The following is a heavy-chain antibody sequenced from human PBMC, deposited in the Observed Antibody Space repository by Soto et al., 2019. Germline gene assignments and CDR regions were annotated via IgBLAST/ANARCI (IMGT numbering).Heavy chain of an antibody. V-gene: IGHV3-30-3*01. CDR3: ARNYDFWSGYYQVGY. Sequence: QVQLVESGGGVVQPGRSLRLSCAASGFTFSSYAMHWVRQAPGKGLEWVAVISYDGSNKYYADSVKGRFTISRDNSKNTLYLQMNSLRAEDTAVYYCARNYDFWSGYYQVGYWGQGTLVTVSS. J-gene: IGHJ4*02. CDR1: GFTFSSYA. CDR2: ISYDGSNK. D-gene: IGHD3-3*01.